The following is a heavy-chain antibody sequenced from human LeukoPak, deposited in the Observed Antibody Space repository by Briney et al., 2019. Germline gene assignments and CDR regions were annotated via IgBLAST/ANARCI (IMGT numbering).Heavy chain of an antibody. Sequence: PGETLRPSCAGSGFTPSSYWMNSGPQAPGKRRGSLANINRDGGETYCVGSVEGRLTISRDNAKNSVYLQMNSLRAEDTAVYYCAKLSGYDLLQYFDYWGQGTLVTVSS. D-gene: IGHD5-12*01. V-gene: IGHV3-7*05. CDR1: GFTPSSYW. CDR3: AKLSGYDLLQYFDY. J-gene: IGHJ4*02. CDR2: INRDGGET.